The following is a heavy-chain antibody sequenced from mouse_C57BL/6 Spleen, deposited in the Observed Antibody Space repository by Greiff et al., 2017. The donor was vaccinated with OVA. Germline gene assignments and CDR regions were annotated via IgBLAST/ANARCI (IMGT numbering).Heavy chain of an antibody. CDR2: IYPSDSET. CDR3: ARAYYYGSSQYYFDY. J-gene: IGHJ2*01. D-gene: IGHD1-1*01. V-gene: IGHV1-61*01. Sequence: QQPGAELVRPGSSVKLSCKASGYTFTSYWMDWVKQRPGQGLEWIGNIYPSDSETHYNQKFKDKATLTVDKSSSTAYMQLSSLTSEDSAVYYCARAYYYGSSQYYFDYWGQGTTLTVSS. CDR1: GYTFTSYW.